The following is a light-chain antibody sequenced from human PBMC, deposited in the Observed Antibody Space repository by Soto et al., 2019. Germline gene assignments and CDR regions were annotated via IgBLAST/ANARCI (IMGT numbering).Light chain of an antibody. CDR1: QSVSSSY. CDR2: GAS. J-gene: IGKJ5*01. Sequence: IVFTQSPGTLSFSPGERATPSCKASQSVSSSYLAWYQQKPGQAPRLLIYGASSRPTGIPDRFSGSGSGTDFTLTISRLEPEDFAVYYCQQYGSSSTFGQGTRLEIK. V-gene: IGKV3-20*01. CDR3: QQYGSSST.